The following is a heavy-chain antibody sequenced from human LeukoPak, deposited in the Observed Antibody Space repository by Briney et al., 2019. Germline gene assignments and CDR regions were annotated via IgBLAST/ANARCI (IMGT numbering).Heavy chain of an antibody. Sequence: SETLSLTCAVYGGSFSGYYWSWIRQPPGKGLEWIGEINHSGSTNYNPSLKSRVTISVDTSKNQFSLKLSSVTAADTAVYYCARRYRIAAAGTGSHAFDIWGQGTMVTVSS. CDR3: ARRYRIAAAGTGSHAFDI. CDR1: GGSFSGYY. J-gene: IGHJ3*02. D-gene: IGHD6-13*01. V-gene: IGHV4-34*01. CDR2: INHSGST.